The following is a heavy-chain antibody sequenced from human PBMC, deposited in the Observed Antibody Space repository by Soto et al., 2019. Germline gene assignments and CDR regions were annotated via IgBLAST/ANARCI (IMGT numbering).Heavy chain of an antibody. D-gene: IGHD5-12*01. Sequence: QVQLQESGPGLVKPSQTLSLTCTVSGGSVSSGGYYWSWVRQHPGKVLEWIGYIYSSGSTSYNPSLKSRVTISVDTSKNQFSLKITSVTDADTAVYYCARDDEWLRFSSWGHGTLVTVSS. V-gene: IGHV4-31*03. CDR3: ARDDEWLRFSS. J-gene: IGHJ5*01. CDR2: IYSSGST. CDR1: GGSVSSGGYY.